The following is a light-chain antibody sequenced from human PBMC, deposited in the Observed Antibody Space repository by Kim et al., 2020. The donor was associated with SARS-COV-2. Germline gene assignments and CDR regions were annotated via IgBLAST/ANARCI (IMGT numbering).Light chain of an antibody. CDR3: QTWGTGILV. V-gene: IGLV4-69*01. CDR1: SGHSSYA. J-gene: IGLJ3*02. Sequence: SVQLTCTLSSGHSSYAIAWHQQQPEKGPRYLMKLNSDGSHSKGDGIPDRFSGSSSGAERYLTISSLQSEDEADYYCQTWGTGILVFGGGTQLTVL. CDR2: LNSDGSH.